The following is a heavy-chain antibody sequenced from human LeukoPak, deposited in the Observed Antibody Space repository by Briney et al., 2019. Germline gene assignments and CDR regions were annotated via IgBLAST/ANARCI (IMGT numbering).Heavy chain of an antibody. Sequence: SQTLSLTCAISGDSVSSNSAAWNWIRRSPSRGLEWLGRTYYRSKWYNDYAVSVKSRITINPDTSKNQFSLQLNSVTPEDTAVYYCARAAEIYDSSGYYLDYWGQGTLVTVSS. J-gene: IGHJ4*02. D-gene: IGHD3-22*01. V-gene: IGHV6-1*01. CDR2: TYYRSKWYN. CDR1: GDSVSSNSAA. CDR3: ARAAEIYDSSGYYLDY.